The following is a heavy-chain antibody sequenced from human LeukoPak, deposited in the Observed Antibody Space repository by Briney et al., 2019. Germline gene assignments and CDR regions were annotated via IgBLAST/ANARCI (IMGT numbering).Heavy chain of an antibody. Sequence: PGGSLRLSCAASGFTFSNAWMSWVRQAPGKGLEWVGRIKSKTDGGTTDYAAPVKGRFTISRDDSKNTLYLQMNSLKTEDTAVYYCTTLGYCSSTSCYLPYWGQGTLVTVSS. CDR1: GFTFSNAW. D-gene: IGHD2-2*01. J-gene: IGHJ4*02. CDR3: TTLGYCSSTSCYLPY. V-gene: IGHV3-15*01. CDR2: IKSKTDGGTT.